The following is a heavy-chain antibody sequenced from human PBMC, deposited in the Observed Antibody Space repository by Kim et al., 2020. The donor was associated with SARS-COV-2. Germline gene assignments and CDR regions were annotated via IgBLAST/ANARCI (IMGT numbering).Heavy chain of an antibody. V-gene: IGHV4-39*07. CDR1: GGSISSSSYY. CDR2: IYYSGST. D-gene: IGHD1-20*01. J-gene: IGHJ5*02. Sequence: SETLSLTCTVSGGSISSSSYYWGWIRQPPGKGLEWIGSIYYSGSTYYNPSLKSRVTISVDTSKNQFSLKLSSVTAADTAVYYCAREGITGTMRRFDPWGQGTLVTVSS. CDR3: AREGITGTMRRFDP.